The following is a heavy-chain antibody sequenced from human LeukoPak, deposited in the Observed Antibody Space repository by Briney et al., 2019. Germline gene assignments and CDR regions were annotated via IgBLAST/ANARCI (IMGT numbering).Heavy chain of an antibody. Sequence: PGGSLRLSCAASGFIFSDYWMHWVRQGPGKGLVWVSRIKSDGSSTSYADSVKGRFTISRDDSKNTLFLQMNSLRAEDTAVYYCAKDSPVATRWGQGTLVTVSS. CDR1: GFIFSDYW. J-gene: IGHJ4*02. D-gene: IGHD2-15*01. CDR2: IKSDGSST. CDR3: AKDSPVATR. V-gene: IGHV3-74*01.